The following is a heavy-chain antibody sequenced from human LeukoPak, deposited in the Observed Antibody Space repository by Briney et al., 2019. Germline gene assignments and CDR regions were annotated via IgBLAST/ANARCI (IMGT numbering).Heavy chain of an antibody. J-gene: IGHJ4*02. CDR1: GGSISGYY. Sequence: SETLSLTCAVYGGSISGYYWSWTRQPPGKGLEWIGEIHYSGATNYNPSLKSRVTISIDTSKNQMSLKLSSVTAADTAVYYCARGNILTGYCFDYWGQGSLVTVSS. CDR3: ARGNILTGYCFDY. CDR2: IHYSGAT. V-gene: IGHV4-34*01. D-gene: IGHD3-9*01.